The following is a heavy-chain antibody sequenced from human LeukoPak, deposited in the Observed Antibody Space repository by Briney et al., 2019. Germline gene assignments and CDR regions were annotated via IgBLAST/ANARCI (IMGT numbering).Heavy chain of an antibody. CDR3: AKTGNYHHNWFDP. CDR1: GFTFSSYT. D-gene: IGHD3-10*01. J-gene: IGHJ5*02. V-gene: IGHV3-30*18. Sequence: GASLRLSCAASGFTFSSYTMHWVRQPPGKGLEWVAVISFDGSNKYYVDSVKGRFTIFRDSSKNTLFLQMNSLRTEDTAVYYCAKTGNYHHNWFDPWGQGTLVTVSS. CDR2: ISFDGSNK.